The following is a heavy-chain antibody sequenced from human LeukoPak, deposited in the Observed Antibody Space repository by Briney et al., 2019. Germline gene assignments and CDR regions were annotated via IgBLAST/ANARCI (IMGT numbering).Heavy chain of an antibody. Sequence: ASVKVSCKASGYTFTSYYMHWVRQAPGQGLEWMGIINPSGGSTGYAQKFQGRVTITRNTSISTAYMELSSLRSEDTAVYYCARLDTAMGAFDYWGQGTLVTVSS. CDR1: GYTFTSYY. J-gene: IGHJ4*02. CDR3: ARLDTAMGAFDY. CDR2: INPSGGST. D-gene: IGHD5-18*01. V-gene: IGHV1-46*01.